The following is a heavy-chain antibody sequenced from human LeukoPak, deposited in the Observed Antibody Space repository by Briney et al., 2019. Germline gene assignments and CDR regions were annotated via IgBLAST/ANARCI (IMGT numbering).Heavy chain of an antibody. CDR1: GGSISSSNW. J-gene: IGHJ4*02. Sequence: PSGTLSLTCAVSGGSISSSNWWSWVRQPPGKGLEWIGEIYHSGSTNYNPSLKRRVTISVDTSKNQFSLKLSSVTAADTALYFCARDDTYFYDSSGHGFDFWGQGTLVTVSS. D-gene: IGHD3-22*01. CDR2: IYHSGST. CDR3: ARDDTYFYDSSGHGFDF. V-gene: IGHV4-4*02.